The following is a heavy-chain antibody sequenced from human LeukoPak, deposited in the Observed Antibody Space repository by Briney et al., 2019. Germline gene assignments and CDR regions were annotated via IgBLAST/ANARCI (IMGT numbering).Heavy chain of an antibody. CDR1: GYTFTSYY. V-gene: IGHV1-46*01. J-gene: IGHJ4*02. CDR2: INPSGGST. Sequence: ASVTVSCTASGYTFTSYYMHWVRQAPGQGLEWMGIINPSGGSTSYAQKFQGRVTMTRDTSTSTVYMELSSLRSEDTAVYYCARDRQDGYCSSTSCYGFDYWDQGTLVTVSS. D-gene: IGHD2-2*03. CDR3: ARDRQDGYCSSTSCYGFDY.